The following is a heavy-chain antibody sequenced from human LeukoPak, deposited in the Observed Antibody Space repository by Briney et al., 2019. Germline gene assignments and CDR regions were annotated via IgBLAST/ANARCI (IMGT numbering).Heavy chain of an antibody. D-gene: IGHD3-22*01. V-gene: IGHV3-23*01. CDR1: GITRSNYG. J-gene: IGHJ4*02. CDR3: AKRGVVIRVILVGFHKEAYYFDS. CDR2: ISDSGGRT. Sequence: GGSLRLSCVVSGITRSNYGMSWVRQAPGKGLEWVAGISDSGGRTNYADSVKGRFTVSRDSPKNTLYLQMNSLRAEDTAVYFCAKRGVVIRVILVGFHKEAYYFDSWGQGALVTVSS.